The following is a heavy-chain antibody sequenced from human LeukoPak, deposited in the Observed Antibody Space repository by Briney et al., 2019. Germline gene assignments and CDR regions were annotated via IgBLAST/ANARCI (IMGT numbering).Heavy chain of an antibody. Sequence: GSLRLSCAASGFTFSSFWMSWVRQAPGKGLEWISYIGIDSGNTNYADSVKGRFTISGDKAKNSLYLQMNSLRVEDTAVYYCARDYKYAFDNWGQGTLVTVSS. D-gene: IGHD5-24*01. CDR2: IGIDSGNT. CDR1: GFTFSSFW. V-gene: IGHV3-48*01. J-gene: IGHJ4*02. CDR3: ARDYKYAFDN.